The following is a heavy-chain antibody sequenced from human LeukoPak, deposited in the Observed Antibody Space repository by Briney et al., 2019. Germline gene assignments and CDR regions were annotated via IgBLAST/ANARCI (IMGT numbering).Heavy chain of an antibody. CDR1: VYTFTSYD. V-gene: IGHV1-8*01. D-gene: IGHD3-3*01. CDR2: MNPNSGNT. Sequence: ASVNVPCKASVYTFTSYDINWVRQAAGQGLEWMGWMNPNSGNTGYAQKFQGRVTMTRNTSISTAYMELSSLRSEDTAVYYCARVLLRSGYYKTWGQGTLVTVSS. J-gene: IGHJ5*02. CDR3: ARVLLRSGYYKT.